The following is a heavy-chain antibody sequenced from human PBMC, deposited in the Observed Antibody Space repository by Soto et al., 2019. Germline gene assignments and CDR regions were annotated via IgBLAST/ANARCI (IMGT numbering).Heavy chain of an antibody. CDR1: GFTFSSYG. Sequence: QVQLVESGGGVVQPGRSLRLSCAASGFTFSSYGMHWVRQAPGKGLEWVAVIWYDGSNKYYADSVKGRFTISRDNSKNTLYLQMNSLRAEGTAVYYCARVGLGGYNSGAIDYWGQGTLVTVSS. V-gene: IGHV3-33*01. CDR2: IWYDGSNK. D-gene: IGHD5-12*01. CDR3: ARVGLGGYNSGAIDY. J-gene: IGHJ4*02.